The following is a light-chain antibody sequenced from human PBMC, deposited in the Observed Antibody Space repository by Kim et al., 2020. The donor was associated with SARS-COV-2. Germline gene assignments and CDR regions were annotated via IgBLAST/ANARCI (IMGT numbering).Light chain of an antibody. CDR2: DVS. CDR1: SSDVGGYNY. Sequence: GQPVNISCTGTSSDVGGYNYVSWYQQHPGKAPKLMIYDVSKRPSGVPDRFSGSKSGNTASLSISGLQAEDEADYYCCSYAGSYSYVFGTGTKVTVL. CDR3: CSYAGSYSYV. V-gene: IGLV2-11*01. J-gene: IGLJ1*01.